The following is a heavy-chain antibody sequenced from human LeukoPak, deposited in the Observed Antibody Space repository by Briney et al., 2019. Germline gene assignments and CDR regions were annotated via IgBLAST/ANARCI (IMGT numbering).Heavy chain of an antibody. CDR3: ARDGLSGYDYFDY. D-gene: IGHD5-12*01. Sequence: SVKVSCKASGGTFSSYAISGVRQAPGQGLEWMGGIIPIFGTANYAQKFQGRVTITADESTSTAYMELSSLRSEDTAVYYCARDGLSGYDYFDYWGQGTLVTVSS. J-gene: IGHJ4*02. CDR1: GGTFSSYA. CDR2: IIPIFGTA. V-gene: IGHV1-69*13.